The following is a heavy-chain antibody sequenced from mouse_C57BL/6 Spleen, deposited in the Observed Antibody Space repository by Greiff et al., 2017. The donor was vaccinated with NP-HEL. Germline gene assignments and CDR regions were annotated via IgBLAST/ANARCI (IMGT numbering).Heavy chain of an antibody. CDR1: GYTFTSYW. CDR3: ARGAYYSNYEDY. D-gene: IGHD2-5*01. Sequence: QVQLQQSGAELVKPGASVKMSCKASGYTFTSYWITWVKQRPGQGLEWIGDIYPGSGSTNYNEKFKSKATLTVDTSSSTAYMQLSSLTSEDSAVYYCARGAYYSNYEDYWGQGTTLTVSS. CDR2: IYPGSGST. V-gene: IGHV1-55*01. J-gene: IGHJ2*01.